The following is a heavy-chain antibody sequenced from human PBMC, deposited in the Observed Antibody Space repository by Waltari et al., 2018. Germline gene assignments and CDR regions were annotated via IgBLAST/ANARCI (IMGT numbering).Heavy chain of an antibody. CDR1: GYTFTGYY. CDR2: INPNGGGT. D-gene: IGHD4-17*01. J-gene: IGHJ4*02. Sequence: QVQLVQSGAEVKKPGASVKVSCKASGYTFTGYYMHWVRQAPGQGLEWMGWINPNGGGTNYAQKFQGRVTMTRDTSISTAYMELSRLRSDDTAVYYCAREAGYYGDYGRPFDYWGQGTLVTVSS. V-gene: IGHV1-2*02. CDR3: AREAGYYGDYGRPFDY.